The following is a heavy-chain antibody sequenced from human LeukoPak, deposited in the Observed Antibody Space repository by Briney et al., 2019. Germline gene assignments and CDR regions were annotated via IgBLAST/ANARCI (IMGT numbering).Heavy chain of an antibody. Sequence: SETLSLTCTVSGASITSYYWSWIRQPPGKGLEWIGYIYYSGSTNYNPSLKNRVTISADTSKDQISLRLSSVTAADTAVYYCARHDCSNYPPSNWFDPWGRGTLVTVSS. CDR1: GASITSYY. J-gene: IGHJ5*02. D-gene: IGHD4-11*01. CDR3: ARHDCSNYPPSNWFDP. V-gene: IGHV4-59*08. CDR2: IYYSGST.